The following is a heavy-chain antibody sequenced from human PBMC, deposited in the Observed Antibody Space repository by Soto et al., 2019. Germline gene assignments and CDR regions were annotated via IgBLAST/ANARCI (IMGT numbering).Heavy chain of an antibody. CDR2: ISSRSSTT. J-gene: IGHJ4*02. CDR3: ARDTFGGAYDFWH. V-gene: IGHV3-48*01. CDR1: GFTFSSYS. D-gene: IGHD3-3*01. Sequence: GGSLRLSCAASGFTFSSYSMNWVRQAPGKGLEWVSYISSRSSTTYYADSVKGRFTISRDNSKKTLFLEMNSLRAGDTAVYYCARDTFGGAYDFWHGGQGTLVTVSS.